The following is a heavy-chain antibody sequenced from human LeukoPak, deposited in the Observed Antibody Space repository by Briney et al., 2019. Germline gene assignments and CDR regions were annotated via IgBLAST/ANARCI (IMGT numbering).Heavy chain of an antibody. CDR2: ISAYNDNT. CDR3: ARQNLRDSDAFDI. Sequence: ASVKVSCKASGYTFTSYAMNWVRQAPGQGLEWMGWISAYNDNTNYAQKLQDRITMTTDTSTSTAYMELRSLRSDDTAVYYCARQNLRDSDAFDICGQGTMVTVSS. CDR1: GYTFTSYA. J-gene: IGHJ3*02. D-gene: IGHD2/OR15-2a*01. V-gene: IGHV1-18*01.